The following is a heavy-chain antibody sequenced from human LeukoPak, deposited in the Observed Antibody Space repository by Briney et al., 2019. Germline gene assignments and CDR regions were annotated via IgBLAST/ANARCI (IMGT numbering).Heavy chain of an antibody. Sequence: PGGSLILSCAASGFTFRSYDMHWVRQETGKGLEWVSGIGTAGDPYYADSVKGRFTISRENARNSLYLQMDSLRAGDTAVYFCARGDYYGSGSFDYWGQGILVTVSS. D-gene: IGHD3-10*01. CDR2: IGTAGDP. V-gene: IGHV3-13*05. CDR3: ARGDYYGSGSFDY. CDR1: GFTFRSYD. J-gene: IGHJ4*02.